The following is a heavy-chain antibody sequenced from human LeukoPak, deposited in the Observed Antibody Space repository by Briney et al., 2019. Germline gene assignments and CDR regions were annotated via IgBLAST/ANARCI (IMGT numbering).Heavy chain of an antibody. J-gene: IGHJ4*02. Sequence: ASVKVSCKTSGYSFTNYDIHWVRQATGQGLEWMGWMNPKTDNTEYAQKFQGRVTLTWTTSISTAYMELSSLKSEDTAVYFCARSGPISLRFWGQGTLVTVSS. CDR2: MNPKTDNT. CDR1: GYSFTNYD. V-gene: IGHV1-8*01. CDR3: ARSGPISLRF. D-gene: IGHD2/OR15-2a*01.